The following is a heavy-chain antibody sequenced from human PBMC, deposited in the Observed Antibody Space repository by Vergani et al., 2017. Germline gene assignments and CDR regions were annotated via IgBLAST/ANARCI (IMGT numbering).Heavy chain of an antibody. D-gene: IGHD6-6*01. CDR2: ISWNRKSI. J-gene: IGHJ5*02. Sequence: EVQLEESGGGLALPGRSLRLSCVASGFTSAGYAMHWVRQAPGKGLEWVSGISWNRKSIGYADSVKGRFTISRDNAKNSLYLQMNSLRAEDTALYYCAKDLGTSSGGGWFDPWGQGTLVTVSS. CDR1: GFTSAGYA. CDR3: AKDLGTSSGGGWFDP. V-gene: IGHV3-9*02.